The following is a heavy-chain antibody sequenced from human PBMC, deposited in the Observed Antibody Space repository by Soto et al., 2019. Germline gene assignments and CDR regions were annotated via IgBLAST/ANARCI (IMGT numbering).Heavy chain of an antibody. CDR1: GGTFSSYA. CDR2: IIPIFGTA. D-gene: IGHD6-6*01. Sequence: QVQLVQSGAEVKKPGSSVKVSCKASGGTFSSYAISWVRQAPGQGLEGMRGIIPIFGTANYAQKFQGRVTITADESTSTAYMELSSLRSEDTAVYYCAREGSSSLVGNNWFDPWGQGTLVTVSS. CDR3: AREGSSSLVGNNWFDP. J-gene: IGHJ5*02. V-gene: IGHV1-69*01.